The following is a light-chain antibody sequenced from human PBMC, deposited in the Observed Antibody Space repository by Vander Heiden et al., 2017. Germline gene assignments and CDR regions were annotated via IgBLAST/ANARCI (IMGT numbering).Light chain of an antibody. CDR3: QSYDSSLSGPVV. CDR2: GNN. CDR1: SFNIGAGYD. V-gene: IGLV1-40*01. Sequence: QSVLTQPPSVSGAPGQRVTIPCTGSSFNIGAGYDVHWYQQHPGTAPKLLIYGNNNRPSGVPDRFSGSKSGTSASLAITGLQAEDEADYYCQSYDSSLSGPVVFGGGTKLTVL. J-gene: IGLJ2*01.